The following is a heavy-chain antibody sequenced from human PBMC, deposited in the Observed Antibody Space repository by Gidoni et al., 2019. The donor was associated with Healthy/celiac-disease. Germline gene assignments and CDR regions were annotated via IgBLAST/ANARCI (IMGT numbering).Heavy chain of an antibody. CDR3: ARTVPGSYYGAAFDI. Sequence: EVQLVESGGGLVQPGGSLRLSCAASGFTFSSYSMNWVRQAPGKGLEWVSYISSSSSTIYYADSVQGRFTISRDNAKNSLYLQMNSLRAEDTAVYYCARTVPGSYYGAAFDIWGQGTMVTVSS. CDR1: GFTFSSYS. V-gene: IGHV3-48*04. D-gene: IGHD1-26*01. CDR2: ISSSSSTI. J-gene: IGHJ3*02.